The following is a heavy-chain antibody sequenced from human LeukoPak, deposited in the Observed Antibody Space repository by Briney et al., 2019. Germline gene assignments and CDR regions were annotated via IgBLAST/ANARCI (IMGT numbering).Heavy chain of an antibody. D-gene: IGHD3-16*02. Sequence: ASVKVSCKASGYTFTSYGISWVRQAPGQGLEWMGWISAYNGNTNYAQKLQGRVTMTTDTSTGTAYMELRSLRSDDTAVYYCARVMITFGGVIPSGYFDYWGQGTLVTVSS. V-gene: IGHV1-18*01. CDR1: GYTFTSYG. J-gene: IGHJ4*02. CDR2: ISAYNGNT. CDR3: ARVMITFGGVIPSGYFDY.